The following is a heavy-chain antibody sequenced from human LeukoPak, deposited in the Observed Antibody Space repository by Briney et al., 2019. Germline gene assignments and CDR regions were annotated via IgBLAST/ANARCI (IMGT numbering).Heavy chain of an antibody. Sequence: SVKVSCKASGYTFTSYGISWVRQAPGQGLEWMGGIIPIFGTANYAQKFQGRVTITADESTSTAYMELSSLRSEDTAVYYCASSVLGPSIAAAAPGDYWGQGTLVTVSS. CDR2: IIPIFGTA. CDR1: GYTFTSYG. J-gene: IGHJ4*02. D-gene: IGHD6-13*01. CDR3: ASSVLGPSIAAAAPGDY. V-gene: IGHV1-69*13.